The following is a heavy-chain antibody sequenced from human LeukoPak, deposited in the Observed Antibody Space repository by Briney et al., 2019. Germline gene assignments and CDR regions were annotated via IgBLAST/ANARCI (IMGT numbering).Heavy chain of an antibody. V-gene: IGHV4-59*01. D-gene: IGHD5-12*01. CDR3: ARGYNFIYYFDY. CDR1: GDSIGSYY. CDR2: VYYTGST. Sequence: SETLSLTCTVSGDSIGSYYWSWIRQPPGKELEWIGYVYYTGSTNYNPSLKSRVTISVDTSKNQFSLKLRSVPAADTAIYYCARGYNFIYYFDYWGQGSLATVSS. J-gene: IGHJ4*02.